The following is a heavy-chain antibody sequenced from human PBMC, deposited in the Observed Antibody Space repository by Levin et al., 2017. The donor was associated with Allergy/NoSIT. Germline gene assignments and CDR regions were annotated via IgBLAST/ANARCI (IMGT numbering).Heavy chain of an antibody. J-gene: IGHJ5*02. D-gene: IGHD4-17*01. CDR3: ARRESTTVPKWGYNWFDP. Sequence: GSLRLSCTVSGGSISSSSYYWGWIRQPPGKGLEWIGSIYYSGSTYYNPSLKSRVTISVDTSKNQFSLKLSSVTAADTAVYYCARRESTTVPKWGYNWFDPWGQGTLVTVSS. V-gene: IGHV4-39*01. CDR1: GGSISSSSYY. CDR2: IYYSGST.